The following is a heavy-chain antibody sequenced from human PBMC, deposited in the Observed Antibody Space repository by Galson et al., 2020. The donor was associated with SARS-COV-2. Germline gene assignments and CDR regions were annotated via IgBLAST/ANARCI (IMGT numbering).Heavy chain of an antibody. CDR2: IGLDDEK. CDR3: ARHHYAILTGYYPGFDY. J-gene: IGHJ4*02. V-gene: IGHV2-70*11. Sequence: GPTLVKPTQTLTLTCTVSGCALSTSGMCVSWIRQPPRKALEWRARIGLDDEKYYSTSLNTRLTISKVTSTNQVVLTMTNMDPVDIATYYCARHHYAILTGYYPGFDYWGQGTLVTVSS. D-gene: IGHD3-9*01. CDR1: GCALSTSGMC.